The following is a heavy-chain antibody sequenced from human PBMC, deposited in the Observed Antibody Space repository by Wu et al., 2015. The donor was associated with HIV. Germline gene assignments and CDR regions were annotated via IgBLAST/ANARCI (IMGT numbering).Heavy chain of an antibody. Sequence: QVQLVQSGAEVKKPGASVKVSCKVSGYTLTELSMHWVRQAPGKGLEWMGGFDPEDGETIYAQKFQGRVTMTRDTSISTAYMELSRLRSDDTAVYYCARDIGCSGGSCYYLLHYWGQGTLVTVSS. CDR2: FDPEDGET. J-gene: IGHJ4*02. CDR1: GYTLTELS. CDR3: ARDIGCSGGSCYYLLHY. V-gene: IGHV1-24*01. D-gene: IGHD2-15*01.